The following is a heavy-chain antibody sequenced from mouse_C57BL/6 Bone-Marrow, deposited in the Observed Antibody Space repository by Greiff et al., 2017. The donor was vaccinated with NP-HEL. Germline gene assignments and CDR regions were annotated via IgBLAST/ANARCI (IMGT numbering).Heavy chain of an antibody. CDR1: GYPFTSYW. CDR3: ASAAYYSNYDWYFDV. D-gene: IGHD2-5*01. Sequence: QVQLQQPGAELVKPGASVKLSCKASGYPFTSYWMHWVKQRPGQGLEWIGMIHPNSGSTNYNEKFKSKATLTVDKSSSTAYMQLSSLTSEDSAVYYCASAAYYSNYDWYFDVWGTGTTVTVSS. CDR2: IHPNSGST. J-gene: IGHJ1*03. V-gene: IGHV1-64*01.